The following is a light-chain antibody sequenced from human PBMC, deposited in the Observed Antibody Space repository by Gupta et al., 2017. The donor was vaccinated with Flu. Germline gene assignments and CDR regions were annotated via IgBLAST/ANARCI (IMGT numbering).Light chain of an antibody. CDR2: DNS. J-gene: IGLJ1*01. CDR1: SSNIGAGYD. CDR3: QSYDNSLSGPYV. V-gene: IGLV1-40*01. Sequence: QSVLTQPPSVSGAPGQRVTISCTGSSSNIGAGYDVHWYQQLPGTAPKLLIYDNSNRPSGVPDRFSGSKSGTSASLAITGLQAEDEADYYCQSYDNSLSGPYVFGTGTKVTVL.